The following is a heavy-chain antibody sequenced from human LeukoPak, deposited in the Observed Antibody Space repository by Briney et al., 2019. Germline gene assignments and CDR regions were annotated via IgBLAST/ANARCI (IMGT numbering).Heavy chain of an antibody. CDR2: ISYDGSSK. CDR1: GFTFSSYG. V-gene: IGHV3-30*03. CDR3: ARDHQLQNGNWFDP. D-gene: IGHD2-2*01. J-gene: IGHJ5*02. Sequence: HPGGSLRLSCAASGFTFSSYGMHWVRQAPGKGLEWVAAISYDGSSKYYADSVKGRFSVSRDNSKNTLYFQMSSLRPEDTAVYYCARDHQLQNGNWFDPWGQGTLVTVSS.